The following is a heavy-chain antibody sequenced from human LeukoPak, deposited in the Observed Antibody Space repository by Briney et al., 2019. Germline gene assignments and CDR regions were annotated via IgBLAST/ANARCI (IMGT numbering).Heavy chain of an antibody. D-gene: IGHD4-23*01. CDR1: GFTFSSYS. CDR3: AKNEKYDYGGNHALDY. J-gene: IGHJ4*02. CDR2: ISSSSSYI. V-gene: IGHV3-21*04. Sequence: PGGSLRLSCATSGFTFSSYSMNWVRQAPGKGLEWVSSISSSSSYIYYADSVKGRFTISRDNAKNSLYLQMNSLRAEDTAVYYCAKNEKYDYGGNHALDYWGQGTLVTVSS.